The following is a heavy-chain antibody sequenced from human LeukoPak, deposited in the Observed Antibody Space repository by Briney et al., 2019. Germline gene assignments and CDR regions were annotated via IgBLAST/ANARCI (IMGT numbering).Heavy chain of an antibody. D-gene: IGHD3-3*01. CDR2: INWNGGST. Sequence: GGSLRLSCAASGFTFDDYGMSWVHQAPGKGLEWVSGINWNGGSTGYADSVKGRFTISRDNAKNSLYLQMNSLRAEDTALYYCARILHILRFLEWSSFDYWGQGTLVTVSS. CDR1: GFTFDDYG. V-gene: IGHV3-20*04. CDR3: ARILHILRFLEWSSFDY. J-gene: IGHJ4*02.